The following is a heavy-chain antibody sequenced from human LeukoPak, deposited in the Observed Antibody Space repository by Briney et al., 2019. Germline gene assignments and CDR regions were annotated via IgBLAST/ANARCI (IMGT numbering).Heavy chain of an antibody. CDR3: AREGKYSSSFDY. CDR2: IYTSGCT. V-gene: IGHV4-4*07. J-gene: IGHJ4*02. CDR1: GGSISSYY. D-gene: IGHD6-6*01. Sequence: SETLSLTCTVSGGSISSYYWSWIRQPAGKGLEWIGRIYTSGCTNYNPSLKSRVTISVDTSKNQFSLKLSSVTAADTAVYYCAREGKYSSSFDYWGQGTLVTVSS.